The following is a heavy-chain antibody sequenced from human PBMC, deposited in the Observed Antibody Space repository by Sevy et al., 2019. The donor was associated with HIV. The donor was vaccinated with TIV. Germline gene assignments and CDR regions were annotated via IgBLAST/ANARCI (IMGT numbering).Heavy chain of an antibody. D-gene: IGHD3-22*01. J-gene: IGHJ6*02. V-gene: IGHV7-4-1*02. CDR1: GYTFTSYA. Sequence: ASVKVSCKASGYTFTSYAMNWVRQAPGQGLEWMGWINTNTGNPTYAQGFTGRFVFSLDTSVSTAYLQISSLKAEDTAVYYCARVDSGYGYYYGMDVWGQGTTVTVSS. CDR3: ARVDSGYGYYYGMDV. CDR2: INTNTGNP.